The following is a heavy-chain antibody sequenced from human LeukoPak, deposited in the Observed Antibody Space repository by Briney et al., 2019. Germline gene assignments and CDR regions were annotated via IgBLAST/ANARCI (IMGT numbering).Heavy chain of an antibody. V-gene: IGHV1-2*06. D-gene: IGHD3-22*01. CDR1: GYTFTGYY. CDR3: ASWGLSYDSSGYPIDY. CDR2: INPNSGGT. Sequence: ASVKVSCKASGYTFTGYYMHWVRQAPGQGLEWMGRINPNSGGTNYAQKFQGRVTMTTDTSISTAYMELSRLRSDDTAVYYCASWGLSYDSSGYPIDYWGQGTLVTVSS. J-gene: IGHJ4*02.